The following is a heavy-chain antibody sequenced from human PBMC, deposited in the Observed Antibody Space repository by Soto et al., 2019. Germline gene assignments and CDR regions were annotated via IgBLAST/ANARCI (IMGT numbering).Heavy chain of an antibody. V-gene: IGHV1-69*01. CDR3: ARDRAAAGTGWFDP. J-gene: IGHJ5*02. Sequence: QVQLVQSGAEVKKPGSSVKVSCKASGDTFSSYAISWVRQAPGQGLEWMGGIIPIFGTANYAQKFQGRVTITADDSTSTAYMELSSLRSEDTAVYYCARDRAAAGTGWFDPWGQRTLVTVSS. D-gene: IGHD6-13*01. CDR2: IIPIFGTA. CDR1: GDTFSSYA.